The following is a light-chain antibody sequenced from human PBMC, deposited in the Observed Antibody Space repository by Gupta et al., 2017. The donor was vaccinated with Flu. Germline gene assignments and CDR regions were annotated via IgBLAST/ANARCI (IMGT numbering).Light chain of an antibody. CDR3: AAWDDSLNGWV. V-gene: IGLV1-44*01. Sequence: RVTISCSGSRSNIGSNTVNWYQQLPGTAPKLLIYSNNQRPSGVPDRFSGSKSGTSASLAISGLQSEDEADYYCAAWDDSLNGWVFGGGTKLTVL. CDR1: RSNIGSNT. CDR2: SNN. J-gene: IGLJ3*02.